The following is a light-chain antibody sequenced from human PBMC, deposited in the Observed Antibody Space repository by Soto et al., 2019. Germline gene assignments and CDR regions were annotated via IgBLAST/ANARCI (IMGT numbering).Light chain of an antibody. V-gene: IGKV1-5*03. Sequence: DIQMTQSPSTMSASVGQRETITCRPSQSISIWLAWYQQKPGKAHKILLYKAYSLESGVPQRFSGSGSGTEFTLTISRLKPDDFATYYCQQYSTYTQRTVGQGNQMDI. J-gene: IGKJ1*01. CDR1: QSISIW. CDR3: QQYSTYTQRT. CDR2: KAY.